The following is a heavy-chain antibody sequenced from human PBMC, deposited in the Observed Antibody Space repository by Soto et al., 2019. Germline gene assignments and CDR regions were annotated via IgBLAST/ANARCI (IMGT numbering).Heavy chain of an antibody. V-gene: IGHV2-5*02. CDR3: AHSPPPPDTVTTSAEYFQH. Sequence: QITLKESGPTLVKPTQTLTLTCTFFGFSLSTSGVGVGWIRQPPGKALEWLALLYWDDDQRYSPSLKSRLSITKDTSKNQVVLRLSNMDPVDTATYYCAHSPPPPDTVTTSAEYFQHWGQGTLVTVSS. D-gene: IGHD4-17*01. J-gene: IGHJ1*01. CDR2: LYWDDDQ. CDR1: GFSLSTSGVG.